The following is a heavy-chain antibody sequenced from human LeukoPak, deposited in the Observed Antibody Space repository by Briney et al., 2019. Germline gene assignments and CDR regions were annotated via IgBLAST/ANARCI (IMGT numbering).Heavy chain of an antibody. Sequence: GGSLRLSCAASGLSFSTYWMHWVRQAPGKELVWVSRINGDGSTTDYADSVKGRFTISRDNAKNTLYLQMNSLRAEDTAVYYCARVMYSSSSYFDYWGQGTLVTVSS. CDR3: ARVMYSSSSYFDY. D-gene: IGHD6-13*01. CDR1: GLSFSTYW. J-gene: IGHJ4*02. V-gene: IGHV3-74*01. CDR2: INGDGSTT.